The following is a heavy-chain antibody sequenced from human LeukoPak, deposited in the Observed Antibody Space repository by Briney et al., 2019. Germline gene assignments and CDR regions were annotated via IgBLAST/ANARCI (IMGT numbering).Heavy chain of an antibody. V-gene: IGHV4-59*01. Sequence: PSETLSLTCTVSGGSLSSYYWSWIRQPPGKGLEWIGYIYYSGSTNYNPSLKSRVTISVDTSKNQFSLKLSSVTAADTAVYYCASLIVGAYDAFDIWGQGTMVTVSS. CDR1: GGSLSSYY. D-gene: IGHD1-26*01. CDR3: ASLIVGAYDAFDI. J-gene: IGHJ3*02. CDR2: IYYSGST.